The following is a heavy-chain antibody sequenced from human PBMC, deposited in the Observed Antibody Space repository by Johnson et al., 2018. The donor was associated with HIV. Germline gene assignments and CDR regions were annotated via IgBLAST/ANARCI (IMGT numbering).Heavy chain of an antibody. CDR1: GFTFSSYG. Sequence: QMLLVESGGGVVQPGRSLRLSCAASGFTFSSYGMHWVRQAPGKGLEWVAVISYDGNNKYYAHSVKGRFTISRDNSKNTLYLQMNSLRAEDTAVYYCAKDSATDPFDIWGQGTMVTVSS. CDR3: AKDSATDPFDI. CDR2: ISYDGNNK. D-gene: IGHD6-25*01. V-gene: IGHV3-30*18. J-gene: IGHJ3*02.